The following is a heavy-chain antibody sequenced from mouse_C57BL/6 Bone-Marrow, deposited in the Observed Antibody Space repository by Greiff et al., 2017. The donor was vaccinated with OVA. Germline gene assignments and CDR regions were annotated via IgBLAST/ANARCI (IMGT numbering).Heavy chain of an antibody. CDR1: GFTFSDYG. D-gene: IGHD4-1*01. V-gene: IGHV5-17*01. CDR3: ARPTGTNYYAMDY. J-gene: IGHJ4*01. Sequence: EVKLVESGGGLVKPGGSLKLSCAASGFTFSDYGMHWVRQAPEKGLEWVAYISSGSSTIYYADTVKGRFTISRDNAKNTLFLQMTSLRSEDTAVYYCARPTGTNYYAMDYWGQGTSVTVSS. CDR2: ISSGSSTI.